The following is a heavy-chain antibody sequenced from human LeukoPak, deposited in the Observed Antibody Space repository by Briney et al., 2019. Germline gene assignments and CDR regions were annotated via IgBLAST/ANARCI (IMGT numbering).Heavy chain of an antibody. Sequence: PGGSLRLSCAASGFTLSSYWMSWVRQAPGKGLEWVANIKQDGSEKYYVDSVKGRFTISRDNAKNSLYLQMNSLRAEDTAVYYCARDSGSYSYWGQGTLVTVSS. CDR1: GFTLSSYW. CDR3: ARDSGSYSY. CDR2: IKQDGSEK. J-gene: IGHJ4*02. V-gene: IGHV3-7*01. D-gene: IGHD1-26*01.